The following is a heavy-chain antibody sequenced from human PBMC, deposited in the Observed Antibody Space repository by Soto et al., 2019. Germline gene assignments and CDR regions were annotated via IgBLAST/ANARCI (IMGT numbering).Heavy chain of an antibody. CDR1: GFTFSSYG. D-gene: IGHD6-6*01. J-gene: IGHJ4*02. V-gene: IGHV3-33*01. CDR2: IWYDGSNK. CDR3: ARDMAADRYSSSLDY. Sequence: VGSLRLSCAASGFTFSSYGMHWVRQAPGKGLEWVAVIWYDGSNKYYADSVKGRFTISRDNSKNTLYLQMNSLRAEDTAVYYCARDMAADRYSSSLDYWGQGTLVTVSS.